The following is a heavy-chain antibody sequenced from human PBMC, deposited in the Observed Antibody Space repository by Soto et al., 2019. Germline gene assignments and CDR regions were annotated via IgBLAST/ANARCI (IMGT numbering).Heavy chain of an antibody. CDR1: GYTFTGYY. J-gene: IGHJ5*02. CDR2: INPNSGGT. CDR3: ASYDSSGQGWFDP. V-gene: IGHV1-2*04. Sequence: ASVKVSCKASGYTFTGYYMHWVRQAPGQGLEWMGWINPNSGGTNYAQKFQGWVTMTRDTSISTAYMELSRLRSDDTAVYYCASYDSSGQGWFDPWGQGTLVTVSS. D-gene: IGHD3-22*01.